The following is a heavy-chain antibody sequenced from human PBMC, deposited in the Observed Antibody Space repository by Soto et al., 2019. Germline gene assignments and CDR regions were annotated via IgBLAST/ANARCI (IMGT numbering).Heavy chain of an antibody. CDR3: ASTPRYYDFWSGYSHFDY. V-gene: IGHV4-30-4*01. CDR2: IYYSGST. D-gene: IGHD3-3*01. Sequence: QVQLQESGPGLVKPSQTLSLTCTVSGGSISSGDYYWSWIRQPPGKGLEWIGYIYYSGSTYYNPYLRSRVTISVDTSKNQFSLKLSSVTAADTAVYYCASTPRYYDFWSGYSHFDYWGQGTLVTVSS. J-gene: IGHJ4*02. CDR1: GGSISSGDYY.